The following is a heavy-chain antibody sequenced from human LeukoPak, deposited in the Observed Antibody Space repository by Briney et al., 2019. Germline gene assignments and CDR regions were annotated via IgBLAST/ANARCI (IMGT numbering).Heavy chain of an antibody. J-gene: IGHJ4*02. Sequence: GGSLRLSCAASGFTFSNAWMNWVRQAPGKGLEWVAYIKKTGSETYYVDSVKGRFTITRDNTRNSLFLQMYSLRAEDTAVYFCAREDGYCSGGNCYSYFDSWGQGTLVTVSS. D-gene: IGHD2-15*01. V-gene: IGHV3-7*01. CDR2: IKKTGSET. CDR3: AREDGYCSGGNCYSYFDS. CDR1: GFTFSNAW.